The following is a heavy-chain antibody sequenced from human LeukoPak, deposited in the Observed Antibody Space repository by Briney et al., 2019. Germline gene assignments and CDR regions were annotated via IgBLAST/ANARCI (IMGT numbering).Heavy chain of an antibody. Sequence: SGGSLRLSCAASGFTVSSNYMSWVRQAPGKGLEWVSVIYSGGSTYYADSVKGRFTISRDNSKNTLYLQMNSLRAEDTAVYYCARRLPLRCSGSSCYRGFDYWGQGTLVTVSS. D-gene: IGHD2-15*01. CDR2: IYSGGST. J-gene: IGHJ4*02. CDR1: GFTVSSNY. CDR3: ARRLPLRCSGSSCYRGFDY. V-gene: IGHV3-53*01.